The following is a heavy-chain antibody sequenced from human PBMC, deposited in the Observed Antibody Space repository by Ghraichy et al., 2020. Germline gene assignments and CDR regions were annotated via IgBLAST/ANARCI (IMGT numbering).Heavy chain of an antibody. CDR1: GGSISSYY. D-gene: IGHD5-18*01. V-gene: IGHV4-59*08. J-gene: IGHJ4*02. CDR3: ARPQRNGYSMEAFDY. Sequence: SETLSLTCTVSGGSISSYYWTWIRQPPGKGLEWIGYIFHSGSTNYNPSLKSRVTISVDTSKNQFSLKLSSVTAADTAVYYCARPQRNGYSMEAFDYWGQGTLVTVSS. CDR2: IFHSGST.